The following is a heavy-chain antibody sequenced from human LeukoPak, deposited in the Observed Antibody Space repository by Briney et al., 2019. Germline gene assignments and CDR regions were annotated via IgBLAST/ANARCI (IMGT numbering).Heavy chain of an antibody. D-gene: IGHD6-13*01. J-gene: IGHJ4*02. Sequence: ASVKVSCKASGYTFTSYDINWVRQATGQGLEWMGWMNPNSGNTGYAQKFQGRVTMTRNTSISTAYMELSSLRTEDTAVYYCARVDSSSWYTKGFIDYWGQGTLVTVSS. CDR1: GYTFTSYD. CDR2: MNPNSGNT. CDR3: ARVDSSSWYTKGFIDY. V-gene: IGHV1-8*01.